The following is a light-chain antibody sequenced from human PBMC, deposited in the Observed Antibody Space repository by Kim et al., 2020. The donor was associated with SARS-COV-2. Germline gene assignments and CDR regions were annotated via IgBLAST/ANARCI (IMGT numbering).Light chain of an antibody. CDR3: NTRDSSTKSLL. J-gene: IGLJ2*01. CDR1: SLRNYY. V-gene: IGLV3-19*01. Sequence: ALGHTVRIPCQGDSLRNYYAGWYQRKPGQAPILVMSGENNRPSGIPARFSGSSSGNTCSLTITGAQAEDEADYFCNTRDSSTKSLLFGGGTQLTVL. CDR2: GEN.